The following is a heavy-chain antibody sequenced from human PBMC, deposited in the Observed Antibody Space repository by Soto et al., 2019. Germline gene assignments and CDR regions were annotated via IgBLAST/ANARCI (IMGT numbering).Heavy chain of an antibody. Sequence: PSETLSLTCTVSGGSFSKGSYYWGWIRHPPGKGLEWIGKVHYSGRTYHNPSLKSRATISVDTSKNQISLSLHSVTAAAAAVYYCTGRKTVVVAATCHYYYGMDVWGQGTTVTVSS. CDR3: TGRKTVVVAATCHYYYGMDV. CDR2: VHYSGRT. J-gene: IGHJ6*02. V-gene: IGHV4-39*07. CDR1: GGSFSKGSYY. D-gene: IGHD2-15*01.